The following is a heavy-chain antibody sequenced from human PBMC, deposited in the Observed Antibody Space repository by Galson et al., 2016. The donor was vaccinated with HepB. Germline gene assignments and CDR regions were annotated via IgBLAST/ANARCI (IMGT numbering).Heavy chain of an antibody. CDR2: IYGGGTT. J-gene: IGHJ4*02. CDR1: GFSVNNNY. D-gene: IGHD3-16*01. CDR3: ASHGGRPSWLLGATEGLDY. V-gene: IGHV3-53*01. Sequence: SLRLSCAASGFSVNNNYMTWVRQAPGKGLEWVSVIYGGGTTYFADSVKGRFTMSRDTSKNTLYLQMNSLRAEDTAVYYCASHGGRPSWLLGATEGLDYWGLGTLVTVSS.